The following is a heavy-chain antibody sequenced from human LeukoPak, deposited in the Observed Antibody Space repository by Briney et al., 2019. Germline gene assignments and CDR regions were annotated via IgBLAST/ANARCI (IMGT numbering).Heavy chain of an antibody. D-gene: IGHD1-26*01. CDR1: GYTFTSYG. J-gene: IGHJ4*02. V-gene: IGHV1-18*01. CDR3: ARDGGIVGALGALDY. CDR2: ISAYNGNT. Sequence: ASVKLSCKASGYTFTSYGISWVRQAPGQGLQWMGWISAYNGNTNYAQKLQGRVTMTTDTSTSTAYMELRSLRSDDTAVYYCARDGGIVGALGALDYWGQGTLVTVSS.